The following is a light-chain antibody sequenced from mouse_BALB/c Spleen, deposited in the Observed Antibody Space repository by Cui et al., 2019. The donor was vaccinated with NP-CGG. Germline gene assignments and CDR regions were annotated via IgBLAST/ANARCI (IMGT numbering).Light chain of an antibody. CDR2: GTN. V-gene: IGLV1*01. J-gene: IGLJ1*01. Sequence: AVLTEEYELTLSPGEPVTLTCLYSTGAVTTINYANWVQEKPDHLFTGLIGGTNNRVPGVPARFSGSLIGDKAALTITGTQTEDEAIYFCALWYSNHWVFGGGTKLTVL. CDR3: ALWYSNHWV. CDR1: TGAVTTINY.